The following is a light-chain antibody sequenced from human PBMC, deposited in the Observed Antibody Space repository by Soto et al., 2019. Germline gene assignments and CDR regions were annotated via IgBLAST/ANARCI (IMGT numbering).Light chain of an antibody. CDR1: ESVSSN. Sequence: ENIMTHAPCPPSVSPGGTATPPRPASESVSSNLAWYQQQPGQAPRLLIYGASTRATGIPPRFSGSGSGTEFTLSISSLQSTDFAVYYCQQYYDWPSLTFGGGTKVDIK. V-gene: IGKV3-15*01. CDR3: QQYYDWPSLT. CDR2: GAS. J-gene: IGKJ4*01.